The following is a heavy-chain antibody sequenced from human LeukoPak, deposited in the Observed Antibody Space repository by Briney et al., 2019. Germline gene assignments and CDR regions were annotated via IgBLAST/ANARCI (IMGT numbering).Heavy chain of an antibody. CDR3: ARADIVVPTGPRKTPGGYYYMDV. D-gene: IGHD2-2*01. Sequence: ASVKVSYTASGYTFTSYDINWVRQATGQGLEWMGWMNPNSGNTGYAQKFQGRVTMTRNTSISTAYMELSSLRSEDTAVYYCARADIVVPTGPRKTPGGYYYMDVWGKGTTVTVSS. V-gene: IGHV1-8*01. J-gene: IGHJ6*03. CDR1: GYTFTSYD. CDR2: MNPNSGNT.